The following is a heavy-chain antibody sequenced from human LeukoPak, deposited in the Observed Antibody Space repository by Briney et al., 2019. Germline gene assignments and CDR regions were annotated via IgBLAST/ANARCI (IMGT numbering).Heavy chain of an antibody. CDR3: ARGYSYRFEY. D-gene: IGHD5-24*01. CDR2: IGTAGDT. CDR1: GFTFNTYD. Sequence: GGSLRLSCVASGFTFNTYDMHWVRQAPGKGLEWVSVIGTAGDTYYQASVRGRFTISRESAKNSLYLQMNSLRDGDTAVYYCARGYSYRFEYWGKGNPVIVSS. J-gene: IGHJ4*02. V-gene: IGHV3-13*01.